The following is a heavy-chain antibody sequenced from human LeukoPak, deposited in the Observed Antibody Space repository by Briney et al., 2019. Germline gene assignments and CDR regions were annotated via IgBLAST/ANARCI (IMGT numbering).Heavy chain of an antibody. J-gene: IGHJ4*02. V-gene: IGHV3-9*01. D-gene: IGHD3-22*01. CDR3: AKDVNYDSSGFFDY. CDR2: ISWNSGSI. CDR1: GFTFGSYG. Sequence: GGSLRLSCAASGFTFGSYGMHWVRQAPGKGLEWVSGISWNSGSIGYADSVKGRFTISRDNGKNSLYLQMNSLRAEDTALYYCAKDVNYDSSGFFDYWGQGILVTVSS.